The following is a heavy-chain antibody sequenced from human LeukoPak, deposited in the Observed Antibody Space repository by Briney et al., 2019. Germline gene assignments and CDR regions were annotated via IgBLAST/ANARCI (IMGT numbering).Heavy chain of an antibody. J-gene: IGHJ4*02. D-gene: IGHD1-7*01. CDR1: GFTFSSYW. V-gene: IGHV3-74*01. CDR2: INSDGSST. Sequence: GGSLRLSCAASGFTFSSYWMHWVRQAPGKGLVWVSRINSDGSSTSYADSVKGRFTISRDNARNSLYLQMNSLRAEDTAVYYCARDRDWNSGFDYWGQGTLVTVSS. CDR3: ARDRDWNSGFDY.